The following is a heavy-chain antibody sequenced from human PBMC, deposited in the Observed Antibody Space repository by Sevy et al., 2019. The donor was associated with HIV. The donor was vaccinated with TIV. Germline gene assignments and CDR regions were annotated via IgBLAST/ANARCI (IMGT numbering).Heavy chain of an antibody. CDR3: ARAFLDILTGSAFDI. CDR2: ISSSSSYI. CDR1: GFTFSSYS. Sequence: GGSPRLSCAASGFTFSSYSMNWVRQAPGKGLEWVSSISSSSSYIYYADSVKGRFTISRDNAKNSLYLQMNSLRAEDTAVYYCARAFLDILTGSAFDIWGQGTMVTVSS. D-gene: IGHD3-9*01. J-gene: IGHJ3*02. V-gene: IGHV3-21*01.